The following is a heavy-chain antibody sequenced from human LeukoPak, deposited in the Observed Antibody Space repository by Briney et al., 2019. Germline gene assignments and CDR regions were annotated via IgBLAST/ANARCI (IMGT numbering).Heavy chain of an antibody. CDR2: IDHTGRS. CDR1: GGSFSGHY. V-gene: IGHV4-34*01. Sequence: SETLSLTCAVSGGSFSGHYWTWIRQPPGKGLEWIGEIDHTGRSTYNPSLTSRVTISKYSSKNQFSLSLGSVIAADTAVYFCARGENSGSYFSYFDSWAQGTPVTVSS. CDR3: ARGENSGSYFSYFDS. D-gene: IGHD3-10*01. J-gene: IGHJ5*01.